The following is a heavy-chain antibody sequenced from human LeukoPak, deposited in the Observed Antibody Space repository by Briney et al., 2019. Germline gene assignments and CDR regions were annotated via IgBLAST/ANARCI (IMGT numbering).Heavy chain of an antibody. V-gene: IGHV3-48*03. J-gene: IGHJ4*02. D-gene: IGHD1-26*01. CDR2: ITSTSSIM. Sequence: GGSLRLSCASSGFTFSTSDMNWIRQARGKGLEWVSHITSTSSIMNYAESVKGRFTISRDNTKNSVYLEMNSLRAEDTAIYYCARTKWQLPWTWGLGTLVTVSS. CDR3: ARTKWQLPWT. CDR1: GFTFSTSD.